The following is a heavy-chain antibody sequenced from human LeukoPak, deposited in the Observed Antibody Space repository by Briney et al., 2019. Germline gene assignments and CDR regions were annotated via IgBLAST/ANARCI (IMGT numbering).Heavy chain of an antibody. CDR3: ARSEKAYCGGVCDNYHMDV. CDR1: GYTFTNYG. J-gene: IGHJ6*03. Sequence: ASVTVSCKASGYTFTNYGISWVRQAPGQGLEWMGWISSYSGNPNYAQNFQGRVSMTTDTSTSAAYMELRSLRSDDTAVYYCARSEKAYCGGVCDNYHMDVWGKGTTVTVSS. CDR2: ISSYSGNP. V-gene: IGHV1-18*01. D-gene: IGHD2-21*02.